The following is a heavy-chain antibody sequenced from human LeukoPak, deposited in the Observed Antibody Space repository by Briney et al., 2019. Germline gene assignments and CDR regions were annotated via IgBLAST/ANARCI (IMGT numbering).Heavy chain of an antibody. CDR1: GFTVSSNC. Sequence: PGGSLRLSCAASGFTVSSNCMSWVRQPPGKGLEWVAVLYSGGSTYYTDSVKGRFTISRDNSKNTLYLKMNSLSAEDTAVYYCARVLSRGYILDYWGQETLVTVSS. CDR2: LYSGGST. J-gene: IGHJ4*02. V-gene: IGHV3-53*03. CDR3: ARVLSRGYILDY. D-gene: IGHD5-12*01.